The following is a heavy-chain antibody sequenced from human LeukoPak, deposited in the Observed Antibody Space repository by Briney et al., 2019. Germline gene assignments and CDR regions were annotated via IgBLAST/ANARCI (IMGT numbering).Heavy chain of an antibody. CDR2: INHSGST. Sequence: SETLSLTCAVYGGSFSGYYWSWIRQPPGKGLEWIGEINHSGSTNYNPSLKSRVTISVDTSKNQFSLKLSSVTAADTAVYYCARGKYSYGYWGQGTLVTVSS. D-gene: IGHD5-18*01. V-gene: IGHV4-34*01. CDR1: GGSFSGYY. CDR3: ARGKYSYGY. J-gene: IGHJ4*02.